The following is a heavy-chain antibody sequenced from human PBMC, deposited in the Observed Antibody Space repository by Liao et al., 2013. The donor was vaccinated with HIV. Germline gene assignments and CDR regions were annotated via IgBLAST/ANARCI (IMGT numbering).Heavy chain of an antibody. CDR2: IYYSGST. D-gene: IGHD3-3*01. CDR1: TGSFSDYY. CDR3: ARVQYNDFWSGYWALDAFDI. Sequence: QVQLQQWGAGLLKPSETLSLTCVVYTGSFSDYYWSWIRQPPGKGLEWIGYIYYSGSTNNNPSLKSRVTISVDTSKNQFSLKLSSVTAADTAVYYCARVQYNDFWSGYWALDAFDIWGQGTMVTVSS. J-gene: IGHJ3*02. V-gene: IGHV4-34*11.